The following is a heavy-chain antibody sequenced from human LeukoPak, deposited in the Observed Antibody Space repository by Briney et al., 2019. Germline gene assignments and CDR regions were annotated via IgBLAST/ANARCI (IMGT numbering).Heavy chain of an antibody. CDR3: AKYKGGLDYGGKGYYFDY. CDR1: GFTFDDYA. V-gene: IGHV3-9*01. CDR2: ISWNSGSI. Sequence: PGRSLRLSCAASGFTFDDYAMHWVRQAPGKGLEWVSGISWNSGSIGYADSVKGRFTISRDNSKNTLYLQMNSLRAEDTAVYYCAKYKGGLDYGGKGYYFDYWGQGTLVTVSS. J-gene: IGHJ4*02. D-gene: IGHD4-23*01.